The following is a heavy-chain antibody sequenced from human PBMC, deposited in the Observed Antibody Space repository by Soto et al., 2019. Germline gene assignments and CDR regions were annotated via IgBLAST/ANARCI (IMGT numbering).Heavy chain of an antibody. V-gene: IGHV4-4*07. D-gene: IGHD3-3*01. CDR2: IYTSGST. Sequence: KPSETLSLTCTVSGGSISSYYWSWIRQPAGKGLEWIGRIYTSGSTNYNPSLKSRVTMSVDTSKNQFSLKLSSVTAADTAVYYCARERTIFGVVTHYFDYWGQGTLVTVSS. CDR3: ARERTIFGVVTHYFDY. CDR1: GGSISSYY. J-gene: IGHJ4*02.